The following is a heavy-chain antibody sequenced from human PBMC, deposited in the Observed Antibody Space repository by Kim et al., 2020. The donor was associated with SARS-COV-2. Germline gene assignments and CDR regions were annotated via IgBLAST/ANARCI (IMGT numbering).Heavy chain of an antibody. V-gene: IGHV3-49*03. CDR2: IRSKAYGGTT. Sequence: GGSLRLSCTASGFTFGDYAMSWFRQAPGKGLEWVGFIRSKAYGGTTEYAASVKGRFTISRDDSKSIAYLQMNSLKTEDTAVYYCTSVTSSIAARSHGALGSYWGQGTLVAVSS. CDR3: TSVTSSIAARSHGALGSY. D-gene: IGHD6-6*01. CDR1: GFTFGDYA. J-gene: IGHJ4*02.